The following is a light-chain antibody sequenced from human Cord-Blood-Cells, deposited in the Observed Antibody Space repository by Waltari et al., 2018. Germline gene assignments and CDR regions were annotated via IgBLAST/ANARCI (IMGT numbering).Light chain of an antibody. V-gene: IGLV2-8*01. CDR2: VVS. CDR1: SSDVGGYNY. J-gene: IGLJ1*01. Sequence: QSALTQPPSASGSPGQSVTISCTGTSSDVGGYNYVSWYQQRPGKAPKLMIYVVSKRPSGVPDRFSGPKSGNTASLTVSGLQAEDEADYYCSSYAGSNNRYVFGTGTKVTVL. CDR3: SSYAGSNNRYV.